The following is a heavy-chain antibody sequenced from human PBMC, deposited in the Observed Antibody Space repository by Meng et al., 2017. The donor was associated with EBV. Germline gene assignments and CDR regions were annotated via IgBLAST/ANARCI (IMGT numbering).Heavy chain of an antibody. CDR1: GLSLTSSGVG. CDR3: AHSKYYSDSGGYWDYFDD. CDR2: IYWDDAK. Sequence: IAVKEPVPSLVKPTQTLLLPCPFPGLSLTSSGVGVGWIRQPPGKALEWLAVIYWDDAKRYSPSLKNRLTITKDTSKNQVVLTMTNMDPVDTATYFCAHSKYYSDSGGYWDYFDDWGQGTLVTVSS. V-gene: IGHV2-5*02. J-gene: IGHJ4*02. D-gene: IGHD3-10*01.